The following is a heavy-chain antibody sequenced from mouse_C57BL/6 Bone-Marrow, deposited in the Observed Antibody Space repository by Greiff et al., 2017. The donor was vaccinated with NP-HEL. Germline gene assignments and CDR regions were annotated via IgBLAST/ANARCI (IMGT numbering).Heavy chain of an antibody. J-gene: IGHJ2*01. CDR2: INPYNGGT. V-gene: IGHV1-19*01. CDR3: ARGGWDYLDY. D-gene: IGHD3-3*01. CDR1: GYTFTDYY. Sequence: VQLKESGPVLVKPGASVKMSCKASGYTFTDYYMNWVKQSHGKSLEWIGVINPYNGGTSYNQKFKGKATLTVDKSSSTAYMELNSLTSEDSAVYYCARGGWDYLDYWGQGTTLTVSS.